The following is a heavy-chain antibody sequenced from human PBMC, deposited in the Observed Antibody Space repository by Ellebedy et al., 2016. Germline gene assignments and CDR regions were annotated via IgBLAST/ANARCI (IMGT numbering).Heavy chain of an antibody. Sequence: GESLKISXAASGFTFSNYGMHWVRQAPGKGLEWLAVILYDGGDAYYLDSVKGRFTISRDNSRNTVDLQMNSLRPEDTAVYYCAKDMFGGATYFDHWGQGTLVTVSS. CDR1: GFTFSNYG. V-gene: IGHV3-33*03. CDR2: ILYDGGDA. J-gene: IGHJ4*02. CDR3: AKDMFGGATYFDH. D-gene: IGHD3-16*01.